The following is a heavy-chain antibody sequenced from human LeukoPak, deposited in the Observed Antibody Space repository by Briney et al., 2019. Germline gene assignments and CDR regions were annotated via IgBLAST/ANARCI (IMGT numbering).Heavy chain of an antibody. J-gene: IGHJ4*02. Sequence: ESAPTLVKLTHTLTLSCTFSWFSLSTRGVSVGWIRKPPGKSLEWLAPIYWDGDKRYSPSLKSSLTIAKCHSKNQVVLTMTNMDAVDTATYYCAHRRGGYFDYWGQGTLVTVSS. CDR1: WFSLSTRGVS. CDR3: AHRRGGYFDY. V-gene: IGHV2-5*02. D-gene: IGHD3-10*01. CDR2: IYWDGDK.